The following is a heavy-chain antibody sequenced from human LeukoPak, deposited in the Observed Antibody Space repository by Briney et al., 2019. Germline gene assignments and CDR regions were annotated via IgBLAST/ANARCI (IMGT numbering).Heavy chain of an antibody. Sequence: GGSLRPSCAASGFSFSAYWMTWVRQAPGTGLEWVANINPAGTETYYVDPVKGRFTISRDNAKNLLYLQMNSLRAEDTAVYYCARFGYVAAVDLWGQGTLVTVSS. CDR1: GFSFSAYW. J-gene: IGHJ4*02. CDR3: ARFGYVAAVDL. D-gene: IGHD2-15*01. V-gene: IGHV3-7*01. CDR2: INPAGTET.